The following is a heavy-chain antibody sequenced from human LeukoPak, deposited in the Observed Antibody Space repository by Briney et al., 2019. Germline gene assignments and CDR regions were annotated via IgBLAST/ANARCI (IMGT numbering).Heavy chain of an antibody. J-gene: IGHJ4*02. CDR3: ARDFRSYDFWSGFDT. V-gene: IGHV1-18*01. CDR2: ISAYNGNT. D-gene: IGHD3-3*01. Sequence: ASVKVSCKASGYTFTSYGISWVRQAPGQGLEWMGWISAYNGNTNYAQKFQDRVTMTRDTSVNTAHMELSRLRSDDTAVYYCARDFRSYDFWSGFDTWGQGTLVTVSS. CDR1: GYTFTSYG.